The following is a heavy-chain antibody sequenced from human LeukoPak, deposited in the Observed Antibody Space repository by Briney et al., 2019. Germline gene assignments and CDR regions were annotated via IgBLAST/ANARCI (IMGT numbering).Heavy chain of an antibody. D-gene: IGHD2-15*01. J-gene: IGHJ5*02. CDR1: GYTLTELS. CDR2: FDPEDGET. Sequence: ASVKVSCKVSGYTLTELSMHWVRQAPGKGLEWMGGFDPEDGETIYAQKFQGRVTMTEDPSTDTAYMELSSLRSEDTAVYYCATAALLGYCSGGSCYGSYNWFDPWGQGTLVTVSS. CDR3: ATAALLGYCSGGSCYGSYNWFDP. V-gene: IGHV1-24*01.